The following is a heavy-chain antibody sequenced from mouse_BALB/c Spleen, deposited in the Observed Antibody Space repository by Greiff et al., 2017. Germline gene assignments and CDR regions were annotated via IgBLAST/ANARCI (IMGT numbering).Heavy chain of an antibody. CDR2: ISSGSSTI. CDR3: ARSGGTLLRPYYAMDY. V-gene: IGHV5-17*02. J-gene: IGHJ4*01. CDR1: GFTFSSFG. D-gene: IGHD1-2*01. Sequence: EVKVVESGGGLVQPGGSRKLSCAASGFTFSSFGMHWVRQAPEKGLEWVAYISSGSSTIYYADTVKGRFTISRDNPKNTLFLQMTSLRSEDTAMYYCARSGGTLLRPYYAMDYWGQGTSVTVSS.